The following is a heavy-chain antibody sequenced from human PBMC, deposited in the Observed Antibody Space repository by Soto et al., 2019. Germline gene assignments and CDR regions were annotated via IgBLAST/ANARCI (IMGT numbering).Heavy chain of an antibody. CDR2: IYYSGST. CDR3: AGESMVRGGEGY. Sequence: PSETLSLTYTVSGGSISSYYWSWIRQPPGKGLEWIGYIYYSGSTNYNPSLKSRVTISVDTSKNQFSLKLSSVTAADTAVYYCAGESMVRGGEGYWGQGTLVTVSS. J-gene: IGHJ4*02. V-gene: IGHV4-59*01. CDR1: GGSISSYY. D-gene: IGHD3-10*01.